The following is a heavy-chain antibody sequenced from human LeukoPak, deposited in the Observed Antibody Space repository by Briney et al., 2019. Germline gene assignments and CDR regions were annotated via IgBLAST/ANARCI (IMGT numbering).Heavy chain of an antibody. V-gene: IGHV1-8*02. D-gene: IGHD5-12*01. CDR1: GYTFTSYD. Sequence: WASVKVSCKASGYTFTSYDFNWVRQATGQRPEWMGWMSPNSGDTGYAQKFQDRVTMTRNTSISTAYMELSSLRSEDTAVYYCATPGGYSGYTFDYWGQGTLVTVSS. CDR2: MSPNSGDT. J-gene: IGHJ4*02. CDR3: ATPGGYSGYTFDY.